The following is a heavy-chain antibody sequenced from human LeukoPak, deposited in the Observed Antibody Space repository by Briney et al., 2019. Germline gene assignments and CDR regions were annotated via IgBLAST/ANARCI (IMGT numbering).Heavy chain of an antibody. V-gene: IGHV3-74*01. D-gene: IGHD1-26*01. J-gene: IGHJ4*02. Sequence: GGSLRLSCAASGFTFSGYWMHWVRQAPGKGLVWVSRINSDGSSTSYADSVKGRFTISRDNAKNTLYLQMNSLRAEDTAVYYCARGREWELLSLDYWGQGTLVTVSS. CDR1: GFTFSGYW. CDR3: ARGREWELLSLDY. CDR2: INSDGSST.